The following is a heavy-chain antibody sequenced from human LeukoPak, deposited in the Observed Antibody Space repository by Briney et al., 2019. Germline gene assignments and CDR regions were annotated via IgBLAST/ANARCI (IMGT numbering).Heavy chain of an antibody. CDR3: ARDRGIMTTFGGVIAKGAHY. Sequence: PSETLSLTCTVSGGSISSSSYYWGWIRQPPGKGLEWIGSIYYSGSTYYNPSLKSRVTISVDTSKNQFSLKLSSVTAADTAMYYCARDRGIMTTFGGVIAKGAHYWGQGTLVTVSS. CDR1: GGSISSSSYY. V-gene: IGHV4-39*07. CDR2: IYYSGST. D-gene: IGHD3-16*02. J-gene: IGHJ4*02.